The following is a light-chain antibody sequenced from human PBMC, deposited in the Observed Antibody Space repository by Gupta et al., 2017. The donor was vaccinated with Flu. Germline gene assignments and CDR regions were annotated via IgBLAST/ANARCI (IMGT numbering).Light chain of an antibody. J-gene: IGLJ3*02. CDR1: SSNIGNNY. Sequence: QSVLTQPPSVSAAPGQKVTISCSGSSSNIGNNYVSWYQQLPGTAPKLLIYEDNKRPSGIPDRLSASKSGTSATLGITGLQTGDEADYYCGTWDSSLSVWMFGGGTKVTVL. CDR3: GTWDSSLSVWM. V-gene: IGLV1-51*02. CDR2: EDN.